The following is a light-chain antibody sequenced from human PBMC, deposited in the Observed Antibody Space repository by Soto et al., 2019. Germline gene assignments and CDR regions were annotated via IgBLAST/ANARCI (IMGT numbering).Light chain of an antibody. J-gene: IGLJ3*02. CDR1: SSNIGSNY. CDR2: RSD. Sequence: QSGLTQPPSASGTPGQRVTISCSGSSSNIGSNYVSWYQHLPGAAPKLLIYRSDQRPSGVPDRFSGSKSGTSASLAISGLRSEDEADYFCAVRDDSLSGHWVFGGGTKLTVL. CDR3: AVRDDSLSGHWV. V-gene: IGLV1-47*01.